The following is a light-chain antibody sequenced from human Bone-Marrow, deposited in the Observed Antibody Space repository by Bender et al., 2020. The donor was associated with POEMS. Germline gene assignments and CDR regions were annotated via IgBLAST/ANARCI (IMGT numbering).Light chain of an antibody. Sequence: QSALTQPPSVSGSPGQSITISCTGTSSDVGGNKYVSWYRQHPGKAPKLMIYDVSDRPSGVSNRFSGSKSGNTASLTISGLQAEDEADYYCSSYTSSSTQVFGGGTKLTVL. CDR1: SSDVGGNKY. J-gene: IGLJ3*02. CDR3: SSYTSSSTQV. CDR2: DVS. V-gene: IGLV2-14*01.